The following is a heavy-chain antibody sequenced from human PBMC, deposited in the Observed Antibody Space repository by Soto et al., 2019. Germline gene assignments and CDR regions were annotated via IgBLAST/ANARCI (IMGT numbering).Heavy chain of an antibody. J-gene: IGHJ6*02. CDR2: IYPGDSDI. D-gene: IGHD3-22*01. V-gene: IGHV5-51*01. Sequence: GESLKISCKGSGFSFTNYWIGWVRQMPGKGLEWMGDIYPGDSDIRYSPSFRGQVTISADKSITTAYLQWSSLKASDTAMYYCARVTYYYDSRGYPYDMDVWGQGTTVPVSS. CDR3: ARVTYYYDSRGYPYDMDV. CDR1: GFSFTNYW.